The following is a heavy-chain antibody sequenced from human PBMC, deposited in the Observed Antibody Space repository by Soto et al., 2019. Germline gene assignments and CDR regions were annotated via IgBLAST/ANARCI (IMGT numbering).Heavy chain of an antibody. CDR1: GGTFSSYA. V-gene: IGHV1-69*01. CDR2: IIPIFGTA. Sequence: QVQLVQSGAEVKKPGSSVKVSCKASGGTFSSYAISWVRQAPGQGLEWMGGIIPIFGTANYAQKFQGRVTITADECTSTAYMELSSLRSEDTAVYYCARDGSPYCSGGSCYSSYYYYGMDVWGQGTTVTVSS. J-gene: IGHJ6*02. CDR3: ARDGSPYCSGGSCYSSYYYYGMDV. D-gene: IGHD2-15*01.